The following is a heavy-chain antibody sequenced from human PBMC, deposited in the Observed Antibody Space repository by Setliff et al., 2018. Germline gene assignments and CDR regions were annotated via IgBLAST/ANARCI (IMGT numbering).Heavy chain of an antibody. J-gene: IGHJ5*02. CDR2: IYYSGST. CDR1: GGSISSSSYY. CDR3: ARHVNGSGKYYNWFDP. D-gene: IGHD3-10*01. Sequence: NPSETLSLTCTVSGGSISSSSYYWGWIRQPPGKGLEWIGSIYYSGSTYYNPSLKSRVTISVDTSKNQFSLKLSSVTAADTAVYYCARHVNGSGKYYNWFDPWGQGTLVTVSS. V-gene: IGHV4-39*07.